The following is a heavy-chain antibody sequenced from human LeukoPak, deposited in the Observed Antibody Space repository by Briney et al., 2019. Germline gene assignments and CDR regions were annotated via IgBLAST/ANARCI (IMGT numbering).Heavy chain of an antibody. D-gene: IGHD3-22*01. V-gene: IGHV3-30*03. CDR3: ARVDSSGYDPTPPRF. J-gene: IGHJ4*02. Sequence: GGSLRLSCAASGFTFSSYGMHWVRQAPGKGLEWVAVISYDGSNKYYVDSVEGRFTISRDNSKNTLYLQMNSLRAEDTAVYYCARVDSSGYDPTPPRFWGQGTLVTVSS. CDR2: ISYDGSNK. CDR1: GFTFSSYG.